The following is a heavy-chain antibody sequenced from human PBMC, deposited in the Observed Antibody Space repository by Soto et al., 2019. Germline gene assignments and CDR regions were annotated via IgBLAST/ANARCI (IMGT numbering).Heavy chain of an antibody. CDR3: ARGRGLRFLELI. Sequence: QVQLVQSGAEVKKPGASVKVSFKASGYTFTRYYMHWVRQAPGQGLEWMGIINPSGGSTSYAQKFQGRVTMTRDTSTSTVYMELSSLRSEDTAVYYCARGRGLRFLELIWGQGTLVTVSS. V-gene: IGHV1-46*01. CDR1: GYTFTRYY. D-gene: IGHD3-3*01. J-gene: IGHJ4*02. CDR2: INPSGGST.